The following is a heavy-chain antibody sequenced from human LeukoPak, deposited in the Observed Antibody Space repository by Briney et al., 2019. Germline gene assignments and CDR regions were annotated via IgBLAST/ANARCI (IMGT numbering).Heavy chain of an antibody. D-gene: IGHD3-22*01. J-gene: IGHJ4*02. CDR3: TTWCFYDSSGYLRCHFDY. CDR1: GFPFNNAW. CDR2: IKSKTDGGTT. V-gene: IGHV3-15*01. Sequence: GSLRLSCTASGFPFNNAWMSWVRQAPGKGLEWVGRIKSKTDGGTTDYAAPVKGRFTISRDDSKNTLYLQMNSLKTEDTAVYYCTTWCFYDSSGYLRCHFDYWGQGTLVTVSS.